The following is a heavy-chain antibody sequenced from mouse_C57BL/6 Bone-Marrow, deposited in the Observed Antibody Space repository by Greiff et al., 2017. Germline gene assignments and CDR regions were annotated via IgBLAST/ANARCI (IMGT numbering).Heavy chain of an antibody. Sequence: VKQSCKASGYTFTSYWMHWVKQRPGQGLEWIGEIDPSDSYTNYNQKFKGKSTLTVDKSSSTAYMQLSSLTSEDSAVYYCAREGTTVVAAYYFDYWGQGTTLTVSS. D-gene: IGHD1-1*01. J-gene: IGHJ2*01. CDR2: IDPSDSYT. CDR1: GYTFTSYW. CDR3: AREGTTVVAAYYFDY. V-gene: IGHV1-69*01.